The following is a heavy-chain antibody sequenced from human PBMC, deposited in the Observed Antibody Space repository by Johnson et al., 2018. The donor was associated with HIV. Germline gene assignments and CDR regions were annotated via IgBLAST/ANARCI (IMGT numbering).Heavy chain of an antibody. V-gene: IGHV3-53*01. J-gene: IGHJ3*02. CDR1: GFTVSSNY. CDR3: AKRGRFGVYTAMVVDAFDI. Sequence: VQLVESGGGLIQPGGSLRLSCAASGFTVSSNYMSWVRQAPGKGLEWVSVLSWTSGTIDFVDSLKGRFPISRDNARSSLFLQMDSLRTEDTALYYCAKRGRFGVYTAMVVDAFDIWGQGTMVTVSS. CDR2: SWTSGTI. D-gene: IGHD5-18*01.